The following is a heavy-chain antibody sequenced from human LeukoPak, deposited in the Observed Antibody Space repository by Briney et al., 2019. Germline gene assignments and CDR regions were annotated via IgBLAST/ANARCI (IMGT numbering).Heavy chain of an antibody. CDR1: GGSFSGYY. CDR2: INHSGST. CDR3: ARGRTSSLRRPYYFDY. Sequence: SETLSLTCAVYGGSFSGYYWSWIRQPPGKGLEWIGEINHSGSTNYNPSLKSRVTISVDTSKSQFSLKLSSVTAADTAVYYCARGRTSSLRRPYYFDYWGQGTLVTVSS. D-gene: IGHD4-17*01. V-gene: IGHV4-34*01. J-gene: IGHJ4*02.